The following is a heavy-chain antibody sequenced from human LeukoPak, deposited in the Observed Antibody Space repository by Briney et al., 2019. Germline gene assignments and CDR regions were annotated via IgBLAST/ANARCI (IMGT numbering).Heavy chain of an antibody. CDR3: ARAAALVRYFDL. Sequence: SETLSLTCAVSGGSISSGGYSWGWIRQPPGKGLEWIGSIYYSGSTYYNPSLKSRVTISVDTSKNQFSLKLSSVTAADTAVYYCARAAALVRYFDLWGRGTLVTVSS. V-gene: IGHV4-39*07. CDR2: IYYSGST. J-gene: IGHJ2*01. CDR1: GGSISSGGYS. D-gene: IGHD6-13*01.